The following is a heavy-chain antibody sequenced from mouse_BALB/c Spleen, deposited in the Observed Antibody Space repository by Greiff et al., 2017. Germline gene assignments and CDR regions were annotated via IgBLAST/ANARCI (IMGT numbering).Heavy chain of an antibody. CDR1: GDSITSGY. CDR3: ARRCNYVGYAMDY. CDR2: ISYSGST. Sequence: EVKLMESGPSLVKPSQTLSLTCSVTGDSITSGYWNWIRKFPGNKLEYMGYISYSGSTYYNPSLKSRISITRDTSKNQYYLQLNSVTTEDTATYYCARRCNYVGYAMDYWGQGTSVTVSS. J-gene: IGHJ4*01. D-gene: IGHD2-1*01. V-gene: IGHV3-8*02.